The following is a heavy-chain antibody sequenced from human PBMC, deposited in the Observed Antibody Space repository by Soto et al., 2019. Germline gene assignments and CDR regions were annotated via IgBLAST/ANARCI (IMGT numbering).Heavy chain of an antibody. J-gene: IGHJ4*02. Sequence: SETLSLTCAVSGGSIISGGYSWSWIRQPPGKGLEWIGCIYSGTTHYNPSLESRVTVAMDRSKNQVSLSLKSVTAADTAVYYCAREDSGAFFDFWGQGTLVTVSS. CDR1: GGSIISGGYS. D-gene: IGHD2-15*01. CDR3: AREDSGAFFDF. V-gene: IGHV4-30-2*01. CDR2: IYSGTT.